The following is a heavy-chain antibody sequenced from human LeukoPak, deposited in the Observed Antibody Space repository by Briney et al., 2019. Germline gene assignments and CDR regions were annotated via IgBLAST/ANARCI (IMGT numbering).Heavy chain of an antibody. J-gene: IGHJ3*01. Sequence: SQTLSLTYAISGDSVSSNSAAWNWSRQSPSRGLAWRGRTYYRSKWYNDYAVSVKSRITINPDTSKNQFSLKLSSVTAADTAVYYCARADIRGHGIVDGWGQGTMVTVSS. CDR3: ARADIRGHGIVDG. CDR1: GDSVSSNSAA. D-gene: IGHD1-26*01. CDR2: TYYRSKWYN. V-gene: IGHV6-1*01.